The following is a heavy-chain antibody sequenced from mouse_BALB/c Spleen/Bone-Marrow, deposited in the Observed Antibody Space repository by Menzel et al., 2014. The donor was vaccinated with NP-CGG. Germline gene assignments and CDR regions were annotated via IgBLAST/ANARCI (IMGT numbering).Heavy chain of an antibody. CDR2: ISTYSGNT. CDR3: ARRTTGYAMDY. Sequence: QVQLQQSGPELVRPGVSVKISCKGSGYTFTDYAIHWVKQSPAKSLEWIGVISTYSGNTKYNQKFKDKATMTVDKSSSTAYMELARLTSEDSAIYYCARRTTGYAMDYWVQGTSVTVSS. J-gene: IGHJ4*01. V-gene: IGHV1-67*01. CDR1: GYTFTDYA.